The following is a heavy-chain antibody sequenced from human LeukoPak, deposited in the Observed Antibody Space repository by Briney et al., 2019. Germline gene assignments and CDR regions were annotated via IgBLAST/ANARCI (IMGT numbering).Heavy chain of an antibody. CDR1: GFSISSDYY. J-gene: IGHJ4*02. Sequence: SETLSLTCTVSGFSISSDYYWGCIRQTPGKGLAWLGSIYHRGSTYYNPSLKSRVTISIDTSKNQFSLKLSSVTAADTAVFYCARARYYKSTAYHDYFDSWGQGTLVTVS. V-gene: IGHV4-38-2*02. CDR2: IYHRGST. D-gene: IGHD2/OR15-2a*01. CDR3: ARARYYKSTAYHDYFDS.